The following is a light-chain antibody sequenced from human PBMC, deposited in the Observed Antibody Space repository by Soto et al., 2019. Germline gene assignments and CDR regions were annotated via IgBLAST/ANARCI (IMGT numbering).Light chain of an antibody. V-gene: IGKV4-1*01. CDR2: WAS. J-gene: IGKJ2*01. Sequence: DILMTHSPGSLSVALGATATIHFNASQILFRESSSKSHLAWHQQTPGQPPKVLIYWASCRESGVPARFRGSGSGTDFTLTITNVQPEDVAVYYCQQSFTTPRTFGQGTKVDIK. CDR3: QQSFTTPRT. CDR1: QILFRESSSKSH.